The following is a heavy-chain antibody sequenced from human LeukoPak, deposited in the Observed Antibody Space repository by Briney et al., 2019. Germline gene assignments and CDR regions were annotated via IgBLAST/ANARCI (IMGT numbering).Heavy chain of an antibody. CDR3: ARHQNPHRFCTSTTCPSPDAFDI. CDR2: ISSSGGAT. CDR1: GFTFSNYA. Sequence: PGGSLRLSCAASGFTFSNYAMNWVRQAPAKGLEWVSAISSSGGATYYADSVKGRFTISRDNAKRSLYLQMNSLRAEDTAVYYCARHQNPHRFCTSTTCPSPDAFDIWGYGTLVTVSS. V-gene: IGHV3-21*01. J-gene: IGHJ3*02. D-gene: IGHD2/OR15-2a*01.